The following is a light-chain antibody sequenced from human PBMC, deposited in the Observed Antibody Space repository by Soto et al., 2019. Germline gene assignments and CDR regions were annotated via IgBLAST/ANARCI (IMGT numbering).Light chain of an antibody. J-gene: IGLJ1*01. CDR1: SSDTAGYNY. CDR3: SSYTTSNTPLYV. Sequence: QPALTQPASVSGSPGQSITISRTGTSSDTAGYNYVSWYQQHPGKAPKLMIYEVSNRPSGVSNRFSGSQSGNTASLTISGLQAEDEANYYCSSYTTSNTPLYVFGTGTKV. V-gene: IGLV2-14*01. CDR2: EVS.